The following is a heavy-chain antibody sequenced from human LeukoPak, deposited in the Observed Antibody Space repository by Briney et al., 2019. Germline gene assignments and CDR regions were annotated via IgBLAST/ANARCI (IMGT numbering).Heavy chain of an antibody. V-gene: IGHV3-23*01. CDR3: AKDLVVETPTGIFDF. Sequence: GGSLRLSCAASGFTFSTYAMGWVRQAPGKGLEWVSTVTGSGGSTYNADSVNGRFTISRDNSKNTLFLQMASLSADDTALYYCAKDLVVETPTGIFDFWGQGTLVTVSS. J-gene: IGHJ4*02. CDR2: VTGSGGST. CDR1: GFTFSTYA. D-gene: IGHD2-21*02.